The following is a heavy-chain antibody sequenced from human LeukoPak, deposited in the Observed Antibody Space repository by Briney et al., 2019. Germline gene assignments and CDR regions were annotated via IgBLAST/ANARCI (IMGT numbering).Heavy chain of an antibody. CDR3: SRQQLVLDS. D-gene: IGHD6-13*01. CDR2: IKSKTDGGTT. Sequence: GGSLRLSCAASGFTFSNAWMSWVRQAPGKGLEWLGHIKSKTDGGTTDYPAPVKGRFTISRDDSKNTLYLQMNSLKTEDTAVYYCSRQQLVLDSWGQGTLVTVSS. CDR1: GFTFSNAW. V-gene: IGHV3-15*01. J-gene: IGHJ4*02.